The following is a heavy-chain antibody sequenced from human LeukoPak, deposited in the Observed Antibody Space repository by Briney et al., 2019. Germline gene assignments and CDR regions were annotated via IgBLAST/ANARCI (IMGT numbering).Heavy chain of an antibody. CDR2: IYSGGST. CDR1: GFTFGDYA. J-gene: IGHJ4*02. V-gene: IGHV3-66*01. D-gene: IGHD6-13*01. Sequence: PGGSLRLSCTASGFTFGDYAMSWFRQAPGKGLEWVSVIYSGGSTYYADSVKGRFTISRDNSKNTLYLQMNSLRAEDTAVYYCARSGYSSSWYVGWGQGTLVTVSS. CDR3: ARSGYSSSWYVG.